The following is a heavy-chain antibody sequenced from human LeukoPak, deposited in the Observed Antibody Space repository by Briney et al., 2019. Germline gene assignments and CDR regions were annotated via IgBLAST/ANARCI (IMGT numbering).Heavy chain of an antibody. D-gene: IGHD3-10*01. Sequence: ASVKVSCKASGYTFASYYMHWVRQAPGQGLEWMGIINPSGGSTSYAQKFQGRATMTRDTSTSTVYMELSSLRSEDTAVYYCARSYRGNYIDYWGQGTLVTVSS. CDR1: GYTFASYY. CDR2: INPSGGST. CDR3: ARSYRGNYIDY. V-gene: IGHV1-46*01. J-gene: IGHJ4*02.